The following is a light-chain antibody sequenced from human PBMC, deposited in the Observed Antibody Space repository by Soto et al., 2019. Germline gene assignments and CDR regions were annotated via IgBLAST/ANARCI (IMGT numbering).Light chain of an antibody. CDR1: QDIRNF. J-gene: IGKJ3*01. V-gene: IGKV1-27*01. Sequence: DIQMTQSPTSLSASVGDRVTITCRASQDIRNFVAWYQQKPGKAPKLLIYAASTLQSGVPSRFSGSGSGTDFTLTINSLQPEDVATYSCQKYSSVPVFGPGTKLGI. CDR3: QKYSSVPV. CDR2: AAS.